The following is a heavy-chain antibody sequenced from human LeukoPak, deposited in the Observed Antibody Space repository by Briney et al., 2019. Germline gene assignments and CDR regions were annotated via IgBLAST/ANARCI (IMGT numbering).Heavy chain of an antibody. CDR2: IIPIFGTA. V-gene: IGHV1-69*01. Sequence: SVKVSCKASGGTFSSYAISWVRQAPGQGLEWMGGIIPIFGTANYAQKFQGRVTITADESTSTAYKELSSLRSEDTAVYYCARDMVRGVIPPYYYYGMDVWGKGTTVTVSS. D-gene: IGHD3-10*01. CDR3: ARDMVRGVIPPYYYYGMDV. J-gene: IGHJ6*04. CDR1: GGTFSSYA.